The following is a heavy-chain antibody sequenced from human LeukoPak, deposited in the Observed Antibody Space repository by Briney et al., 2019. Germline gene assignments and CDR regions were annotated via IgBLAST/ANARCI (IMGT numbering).Heavy chain of an antibody. D-gene: IGHD6-6*01. CDR1: GGTFSSYA. CDR3: ARGRMQLVRTGPYYYYYMDV. Sequence: GASVKVSCKASGGTFSSYAISWVRQAPGQGLEWMGGIIPIFGTANYAQKFQGRVTITTDESTSTAYMELSSLRSEDTAVYYCARGRMQLVRTGPYYYYYMDVWGKGTTVTVSS. CDR2: IIPIFGTA. J-gene: IGHJ6*03. V-gene: IGHV1-69*05.